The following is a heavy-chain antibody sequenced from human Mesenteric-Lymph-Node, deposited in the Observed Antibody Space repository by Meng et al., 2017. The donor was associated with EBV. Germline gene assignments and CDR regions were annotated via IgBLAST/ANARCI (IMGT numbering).Heavy chain of an antibody. V-gene: IGHV4-4*02. J-gene: IGHJ4*02. CDR3: ARITFGGAIGD. D-gene: IGHD3-16*02. CDR2: IFHSGGT. Sequence: QVQLQESGPGLVKPSGILSLTCAVSSGSISNSNWWSWVRQPPGKGLQWIGEIFHSGGTNYNPSLKSRVTISVDKSKNQFSLKVNSLTAADTAVYYCARITFGGAIGDWGQGTPVTVSS. CDR1: SGSISNSNW.